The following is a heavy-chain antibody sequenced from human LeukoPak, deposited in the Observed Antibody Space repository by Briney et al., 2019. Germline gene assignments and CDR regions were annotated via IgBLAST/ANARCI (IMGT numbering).Heavy chain of an antibody. D-gene: IGHD2-2*01. J-gene: IGHJ4*02. V-gene: IGHV1-18*01. CDR3: ARAPGIVVVPAAGYYFDY. CDR2: ISAYNGNT. Sequence: ASVKVSCKASGGTFSSYAISWVRQAPGQGLEWMGWISAYNGNTNYAQKFQGRVTMTTDTSTSTAYMELRSLRSDEKAVYYCARAPGIVVVPAAGYYFDYWGQGTLVTVSS. CDR1: GGTFSSYA.